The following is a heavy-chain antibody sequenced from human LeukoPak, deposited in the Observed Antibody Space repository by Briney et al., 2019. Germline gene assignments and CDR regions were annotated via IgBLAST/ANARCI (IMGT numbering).Heavy chain of an antibody. Sequence: QPGGSLRLSCAASGFTFSSYAMHWVRQAPGKGLEWVAVISYDGSNKYYADSVKGRFTISRDNSKNTLYLQMNSLRAEDTAVYYCARAWSGYDYYYGMDVWGQGTTVTVPS. CDR2: ISYDGSNK. CDR1: GFTFSSYA. J-gene: IGHJ6*02. V-gene: IGHV3-30-3*01. D-gene: IGHD3-3*01. CDR3: ARAWSGYDYYYGMDV.